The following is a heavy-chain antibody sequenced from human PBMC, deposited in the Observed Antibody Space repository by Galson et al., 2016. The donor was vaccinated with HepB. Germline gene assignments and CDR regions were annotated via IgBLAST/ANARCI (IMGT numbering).Heavy chain of an antibody. CDR2: IYSGGGT. V-gene: IGHV3-53*01. D-gene: IGHD2-15*01. Sequence: SLRLSCATSGFIFSDYYMSWIRQAPGKGLEWVSVIYSGGGTSYADSVKGRFTISRDSSKNTLYLQMNSLRAEDTAVYYCARKTDSVGGGDYWGQGTLVTVSS. J-gene: IGHJ4*02. CDR1: GFIFSDYY. CDR3: ARKTDSVGGGDY.